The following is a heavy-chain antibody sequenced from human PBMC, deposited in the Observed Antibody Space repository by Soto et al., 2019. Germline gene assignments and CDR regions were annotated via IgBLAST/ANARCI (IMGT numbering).Heavy chain of an antibody. Sequence: GESLKISCKGSGYSFTSYWIGWVRQMPGKGLEWMGIIYPGDSDTRYSPSFQGQVTISAAKSISTAYLQWSSLKASDTAMYYCARQRGAQTGADHPFDYWGQGTLVTVSS. J-gene: IGHJ4*02. CDR3: ARQRGAQTGADHPFDY. CDR1: GYSFTSYW. CDR2: IYPGDSDT. D-gene: IGHD7-27*01. V-gene: IGHV5-51*01.